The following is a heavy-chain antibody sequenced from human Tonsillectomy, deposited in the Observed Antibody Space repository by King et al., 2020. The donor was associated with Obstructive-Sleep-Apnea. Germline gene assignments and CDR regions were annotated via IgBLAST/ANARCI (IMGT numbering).Heavy chain of an antibody. CDR1: GYTFTAYA. V-gene: IGHV7-4-1*02. Sequence: VQLVESGSELKKPGASVTISCKASGYTFTAYAMNWVRQAPGHGLEWMGWINTNTGNPTYAQGFTGRFVFSLDTSVSTAYLQISSLKAEDAAVYYCARDRTFGDGYIEEAYWGQGTLVTVSS. CDR3: ARDRTFGDGYIEEAY. J-gene: IGHJ4*02. D-gene: IGHD5-24*01. CDR2: INTNTGNP.